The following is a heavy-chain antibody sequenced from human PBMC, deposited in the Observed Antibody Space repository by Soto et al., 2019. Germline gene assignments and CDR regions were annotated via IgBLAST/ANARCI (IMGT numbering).Heavy chain of an antibody. Sequence: QVQLVQSGAEVKKPGASVKVSCKASGYTFTSYYMHWVRQAPGQGLEWMGIINPSGGSTSYAQKFQGRVTMTRDTSTSTVYMELSSLRSEDTAVYYCARERREHIVLVTAIGDGFDPWGQGTLVTVSS. D-gene: IGHD2-21*02. CDR1: GYTFTSYY. V-gene: IGHV1-46*01. CDR2: INPSGGST. J-gene: IGHJ5*02. CDR3: ARERREHIVLVTAIGDGFDP.